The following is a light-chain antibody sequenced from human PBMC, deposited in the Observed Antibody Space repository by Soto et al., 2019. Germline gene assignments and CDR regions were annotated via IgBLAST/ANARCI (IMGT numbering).Light chain of an antibody. CDR1: SADVGGYDF. V-gene: IGLV2-8*01. CDR2: EVR. Sequence: QSALTQAPSASGSRGQSVTISCTGTSADVGGYDFVSWYQQYPGKAPKLLIFEVRKRPSGVPDRFSGSKSGNTASLTVFGLQADDEADYYCVSYTTSASYVFGTGTKLTVL. CDR3: VSYTTSASYV. J-gene: IGLJ1*01.